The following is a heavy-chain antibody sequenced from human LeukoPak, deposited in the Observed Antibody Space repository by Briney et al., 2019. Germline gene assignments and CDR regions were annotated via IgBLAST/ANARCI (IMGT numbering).Heavy chain of an antibody. Sequence: TSETLSLTCTVSGGSTSSYYWSWIRQPPGKGLQWIGFIYYSGSTNYNPSLNSRVTISVDTSKNQFSLRLSSVTAADTAIYYCARAVSGRFDYWGQGTLVTVSS. V-gene: IGHV4-59*08. D-gene: IGHD6-19*01. CDR1: GGSTSSYY. CDR2: IYYSGST. J-gene: IGHJ4*02. CDR3: ARAVSGRFDY.